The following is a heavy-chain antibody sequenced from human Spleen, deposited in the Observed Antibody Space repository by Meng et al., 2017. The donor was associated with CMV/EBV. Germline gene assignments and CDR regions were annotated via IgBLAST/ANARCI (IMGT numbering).Heavy chain of an antibody. CDR1: GGSISSSDKY. Sequence: SETLSLTCTVSGGSISSSDKYWGWIRQSPGKGLEWIGSIFNSGNTYSNPSPKRRVSISVETSKHHSSLRVSSVSAADTALYYCARDGEPFDYWGQGTLVTVSS. V-gene: IGHV4-39*07. CDR2: IFNSGNT. J-gene: IGHJ4*02. CDR3: ARDGEPFDY. D-gene: IGHD1-14*01.